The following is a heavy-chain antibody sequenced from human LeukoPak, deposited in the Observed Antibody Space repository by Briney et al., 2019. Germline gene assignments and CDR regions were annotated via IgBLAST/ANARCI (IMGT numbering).Heavy chain of an antibody. CDR2: MYYSGST. V-gene: IGHV4-59*08. D-gene: IGHD2-2*01. J-gene: IGHJ4*02. CDR1: GGSVTSDY. CDR3: ARRYCSSTSCPIDY. Sequence: TTSETLSLTCTVSGGSVTSDYWSWIRQPPGKGLEWIGYMYYSGSTNYNPPLKSRVTISGDTSRNQFSLKLSSVTAADTAVYYCARRYCSSTSCPIDYWGQGTLVTVSP.